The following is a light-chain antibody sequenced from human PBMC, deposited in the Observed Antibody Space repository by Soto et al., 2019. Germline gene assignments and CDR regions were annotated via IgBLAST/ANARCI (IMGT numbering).Light chain of an antibody. CDR1: QTIRNY. CDR3: QQRSNWPLT. CDR2: DAS. J-gene: IGKJ4*01. V-gene: IGKV3-11*01. Sequence: EIVLTQSPATLALSPGERATLSCRASQTIRNYLAWYQQKPGQAPRLLIYDASNRAAGIPARFSGSGSGTDFTLTISSLEPEDVAVYHCQQRSNWPLTFGGGTKVEI.